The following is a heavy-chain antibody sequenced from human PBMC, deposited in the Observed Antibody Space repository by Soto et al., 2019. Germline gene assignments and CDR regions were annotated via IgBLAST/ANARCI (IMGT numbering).Heavy chain of an antibody. CDR1: AYTFTSYY. V-gene: IGHV1-46*03. Sequence: ASVTVSCKASAYTFTSYYMHWVRQAPGQGLEWMGIINPSGGSTSYAQKFQGRVTMTRDTSTSTFYMELSSLRSEDTPAYYCARSDSSGCHYWGQGNLVTVSS. D-gene: IGHD6-19*01. J-gene: IGHJ4*02. CDR2: INPSGGST. CDR3: ARSDSSGCHY.